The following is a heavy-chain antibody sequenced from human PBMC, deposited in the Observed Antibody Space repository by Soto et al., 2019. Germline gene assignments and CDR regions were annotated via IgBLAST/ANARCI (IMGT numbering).Heavy chain of an antibody. Sequence: QVQLQESGPGLAKPSETLSLTCSSSGGSISDYQWNWIRQPPGKGLEWIGYIYYSGRTNYNPSLKSRLTISLDTSTRQFSLRLRSVTAADTAVYYCARMRGLGEISPYLDYWGQGALVTVSS. V-gene: IGHV4-59*01. CDR1: GGSISDYQ. CDR2: IYYSGRT. J-gene: IGHJ4*02. CDR3: ARMRGLGEISPYLDY. D-gene: IGHD3-16*01.